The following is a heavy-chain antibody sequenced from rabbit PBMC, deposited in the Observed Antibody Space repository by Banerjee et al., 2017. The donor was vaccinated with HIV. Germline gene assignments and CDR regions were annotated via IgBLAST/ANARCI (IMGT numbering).Heavy chain of an antibody. CDR2: IFTTSSSST. J-gene: IGHJ4*01. V-gene: IGHV1S45*01. CDR3: ARDLRSDSIVAGGGLDL. D-gene: IGHD4-2*01. Sequence: QQRLVESGGGLVKLGASLTLTCKASGFSFSNKAVMCWVHQAPGKGLEWIACIFTTSSSSTYDASWAKDRFTGSKTSSTPVTLQMSSLTAADTATYFCARDLRSDSIVAGGGLDLRGPRTLVTVS. CDR1: GFSFSNKAV.